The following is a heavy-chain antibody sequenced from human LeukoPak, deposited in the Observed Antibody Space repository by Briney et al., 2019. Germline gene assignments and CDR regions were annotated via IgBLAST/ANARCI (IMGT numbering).Heavy chain of an antibody. CDR2: ISYDGSNK. Sequence: GGSLRLSCAASGFTFSSYGMHWVRQAPGKGLEWVAVISYDGSNKYYADSVKGRFTISRDNSKNTLYLQMNSLRAEDTAVYYCAKDPTGTLGFDYWGQGTLVTVSS. CDR1: GFTFSSYG. CDR3: AKDPTGTLGFDY. V-gene: IGHV3-30*18. J-gene: IGHJ4*02. D-gene: IGHD1-1*01.